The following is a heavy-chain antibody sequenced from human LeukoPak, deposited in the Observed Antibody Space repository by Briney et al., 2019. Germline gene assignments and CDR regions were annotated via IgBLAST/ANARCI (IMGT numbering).Heavy chain of an antibody. CDR1: GYTFTSYY. CDR2: INPSGGST. Sequence: ASVKVSCKASGYTFTSYYMHWVRQAPGQGLEWMGVINPSGGSTSYAQKFQGRVTMTRDMSTSTVYTELSSLRSEDTAVYYCARGGSAVGYYYYYMDVWGKGTTVTVSS. J-gene: IGHJ6*03. D-gene: IGHD3-10*01. CDR3: ARGGSAVGYYYYYMDV. V-gene: IGHV1-46*01.